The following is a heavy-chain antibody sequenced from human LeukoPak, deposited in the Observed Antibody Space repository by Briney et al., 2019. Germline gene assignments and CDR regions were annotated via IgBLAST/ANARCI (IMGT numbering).Heavy chain of an antibody. V-gene: IGHV4-59*01. Sequence: PSETLSLTCTVSGGSISSYYWSWIRQPPGKGLEWIGYIYYSGSTNYNPSLKSRVTISVDTSKNQFSLKLSSVTAADTAVYYCARLTTRDYYYGMDVWGQGTTVTVSS. D-gene: IGHD4-11*01. J-gene: IGHJ6*02. CDR1: GGSISSYY. CDR3: ARLTTRDYYYGMDV. CDR2: IYYSGST.